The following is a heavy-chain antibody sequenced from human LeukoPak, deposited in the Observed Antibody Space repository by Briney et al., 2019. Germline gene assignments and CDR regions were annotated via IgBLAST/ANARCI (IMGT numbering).Heavy chain of an antibody. D-gene: IGHD5-18*01. CDR2: ISGDGGST. CDR3: AKDIVDTATGRGGNWFDP. Sequence: PGGSLRLSCAASGFTFDDYAMHWVRQAPGKGLEWVSLISGDGGSTYYADSVKGRFTISRDNSKNSLYLQMNSLRTEDTALYYCAKDIVDTATGRGGNWFDPWGQGTLVTVSS. V-gene: IGHV3-43*02. J-gene: IGHJ5*02. CDR1: GFTFDDYA.